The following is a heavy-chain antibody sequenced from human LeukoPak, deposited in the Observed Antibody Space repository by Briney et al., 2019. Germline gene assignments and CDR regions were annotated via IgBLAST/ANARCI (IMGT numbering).Heavy chain of an antibody. V-gene: IGHV3-64*01. Sequence: GGSLRLSCAASGFTFSSYAMHWVRQAPGKGLEYVSTISRNGDTTFYANSVKGRFTISRDNSKNTLYLQMGSLRAEDMAVYYCARVRDNTTWFLYYFDYWGQGTLVTVSS. J-gene: IGHJ4*02. CDR3: ARVRDNTTWFLYYFDY. D-gene: IGHD6-13*01. CDR1: GFTFSSYA. CDR2: ISRNGDTT.